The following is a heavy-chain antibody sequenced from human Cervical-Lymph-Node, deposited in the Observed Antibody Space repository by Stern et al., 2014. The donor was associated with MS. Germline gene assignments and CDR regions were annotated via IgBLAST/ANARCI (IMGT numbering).Heavy chain of an antibody. V-gene: IGHV5-51*01. D-gene: IGHD6-13*01. CDR1: GYSFTSYW. Sequence: EVQLVESGAEVKKPGESLKISCKGSGYSFTSYWIGWVRQMPGKGLEWMGIIYPGDSDTRYSPSFQGQVTLSADKSISTAYLQWSSLKASDTAMYYCARHRGYSSSWYGGDFDYWGQGTLVTVSS. J-gene: IGHJ4*02. CDR3: ARHRGYSSSWYGGDFDY. CDR2: IYPGDSDT.